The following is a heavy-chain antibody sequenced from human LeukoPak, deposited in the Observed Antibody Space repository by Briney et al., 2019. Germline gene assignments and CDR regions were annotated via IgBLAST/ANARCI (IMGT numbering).Heavy chain of an antibody. V-gene: IGHV1-69*13. J-gene: IGHJ4*02. CDR1: GGTFSSYA. D-gene: IGHD6-13*01. Sequence: GASVKVSCKASGGTFSSYAISWVRQAPGQGLEWMGGIIPIFGTANYAQKFQGRVTITADESTSTAYMELSSLRSEDTAVYYCARLGDSIAAAGSFDYWGQGTLVTVSS. CDR3: ARLGDSIAAAGSFDY. CDR2: IIPIFGTA.